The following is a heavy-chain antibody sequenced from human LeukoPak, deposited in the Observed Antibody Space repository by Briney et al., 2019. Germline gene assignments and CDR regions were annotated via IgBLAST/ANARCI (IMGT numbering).Heavy chain of an antibody. CDR3: ARVSGSYGIDY. CDR2: INSDGSST. D-gene: IGHD1-26*01. J-gene: IGHJ4*02. V-gene: IGHV3-74*01. Sequence: GGSLRLSCAASGFTFSSYWMHWVRQAPGKGLVWVSRINSDGSSTSYADSVKGRFTISRDNAKNTLYLQMNSLSAEDTAVYYCARVSGSYGIDYWGQGTLVTVSS. CDR1: GFTFSSYW.